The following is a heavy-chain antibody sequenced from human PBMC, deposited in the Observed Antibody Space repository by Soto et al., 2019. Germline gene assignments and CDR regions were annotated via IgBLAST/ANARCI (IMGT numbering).Heavy chain of an antibody. CDR2: IYPGDSDI. J-gene: IGHJ4*02. CDR3: ARLGTVVTEDDY. Sequence: PGESLKISCKASGYSFTSHWIAWVRQMPGKGLEWMGIIYPGDSDIRYSPSFQGQVTISSDRSINTAYLQWSSLKASDTVRYYFARLGTVVTEDDYWGQGTLVTVSS. V-gene: IGHV5-51*01. D-gene: IGHD5-18*01. CDR1: GYSFTSHW.